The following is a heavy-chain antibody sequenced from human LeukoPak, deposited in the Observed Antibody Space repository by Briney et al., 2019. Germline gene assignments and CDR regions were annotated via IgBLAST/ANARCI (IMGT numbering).Heavy chain of an antibody. J-gene: IGHJ4*02. Sequence: GASVKVSCKASGGTFSSYAISWVRQAPGQGLEWMGRIIPILGIANYAQKFQGRVTITADKSTSTAYMELSSLRSEDTAVYYRARGSPYYDSSGYPSGFDYWGQGTLVTVSS. CDR2: IIPILGIA. CDR1: GGTFSSYA. D-gene: IGHD3-22*01. V-gene: IGHV1-69*04. CDR3: ARGSPYYDSSGYPSGFDY.